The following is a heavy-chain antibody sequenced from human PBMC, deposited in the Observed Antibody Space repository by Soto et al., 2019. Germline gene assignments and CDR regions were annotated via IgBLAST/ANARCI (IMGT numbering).Heavy chain of an antibody. J-gene: IGHJ4*02. CDR2: IDGDGSRT. CDR1: GFTFSGYW. V-gene: IGHV3-74*01. Sequence: EVQLVESGGGLVQPGGSLRLSCEASGFTFSGYWMHWVRQAPGKGLVWVSRIDGDGSRTNYADSVKGRFTISRDNAKNMLYLQMNRLRAEDTALYYCARELASYNDYWGQGTLVTVSS. CDR3: ARELASYNDY. D-gene: IGHD1-1*01.